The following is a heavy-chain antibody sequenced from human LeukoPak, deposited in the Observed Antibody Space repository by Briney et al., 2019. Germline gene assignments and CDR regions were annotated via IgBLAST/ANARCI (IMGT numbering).Heavy chain of an antibody. CDR3: ARDSGSLPPYFDY. CDR2: ISYDGSNK. Sequence: PGRSLRLSCAASGFTFSSYAMHWVRQAPGKGLEWVAVISYDGSNKYYADSVKGRFTISRDNSNNTLYLQMNSLRAEDTAVYYCARDSGSLPPYFDYWGQGTLVTVSS. V-gene: IGHV3-30-3*01. CDR1: GFTFSSYA. J-gene: IGHJ4*02. D-gene: IGHD1-26*01.